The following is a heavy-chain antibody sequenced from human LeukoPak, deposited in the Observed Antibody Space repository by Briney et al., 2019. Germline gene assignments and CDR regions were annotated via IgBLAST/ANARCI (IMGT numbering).Heavy chain of an antibody. J-gene: IGHJ4*02. Sequence: GGPLRLSCAASGFTFTNFWMSWVRQAPGKGLEWVANIDEGGSEKYHVVSVKGRFTISRDNAKNSLYLQMNSLRGDDTAVYYCARAGDVGVVDYWGQGTLVTVSS. D-gene: IGHD1-26*01. CDR2: IDEGGSEK. V-gene: IGHV3-7*01. CDR3: ARAGDVGVVDY. CDR1: GFTFTNFW.